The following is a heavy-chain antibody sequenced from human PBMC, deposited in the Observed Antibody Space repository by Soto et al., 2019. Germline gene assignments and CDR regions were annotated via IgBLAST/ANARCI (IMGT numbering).Heavy chain of an antibody. CDR2: IDPSDSYT. J-gene: IGHJ5*02. CDR1: GYSFTSYW. Sequence: GESLKISCKGSGYSFTSYWISWVRQMPGKGLEWMGRIDPSDSYTNYSPSFQGHVTISADKSISTAYLQWSSLKASDTAMYYCARHGNDFWSAVPPHVNWFDPWGQGTLVTVSS. D-gene: IGHD3-3*01. CDR3: ARHGNDFWSAVPPHVNWFDP. V-gene: IGHV5-10-1*01.